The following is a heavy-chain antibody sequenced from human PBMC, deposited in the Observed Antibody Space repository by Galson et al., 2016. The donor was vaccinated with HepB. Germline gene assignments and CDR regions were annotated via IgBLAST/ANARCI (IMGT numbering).Heavy chain of an antibody. CDR1: GFTFSRYG. J-gene: IGHJ4*02. V-gene: IGHV3-33*05. Sequence: SLRLSCAASGFTFSRYGFHWVRQAPGKGLEWVAVITNDGVIKYYTDSVKGRFTISRGNSRNTLDLQMNSLRAEDTALYYCASDEDRSGNSLDYWGQGTLVTVSS. CDR3: ASDEDRSGNSLDY. D-gene: IGHD3-22*01. CDR2: ITNDGVIK.